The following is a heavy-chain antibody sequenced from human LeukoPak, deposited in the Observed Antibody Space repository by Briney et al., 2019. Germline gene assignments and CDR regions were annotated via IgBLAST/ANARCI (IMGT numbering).Heavy chain of an antibody. J-gene: IGHJ4*02. CDR2: IYYSGST. Sequence: SETLSLTCTVSGGSISSYYWGWIRQPPGKGLEWIGSIYYSGSTYYNPSLKSRVTISVDTSKNQFSLKLSSVTAADTAVYYCASWYGSGSAPSFDYWGQGTLVTVSS. CDR3: ASWYGSGSAPSFDY. V-gene: IGHV4-39*01. CDR1: GGSISSYY. D-gene: IGHD3-10*01.